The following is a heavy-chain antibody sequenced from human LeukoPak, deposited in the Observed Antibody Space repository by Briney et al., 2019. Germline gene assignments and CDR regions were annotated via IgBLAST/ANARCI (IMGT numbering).Heavy chain of an antibody. V-gene: IGHV4-39*07. CDR1: GGSISSSSYY. CDR2: IYYSGST. J-gene: IGHJ6*03. Sequence: SETLSLTCTVSGGSISSSSYYWGWLRQPPGKGLEWIGSIYYSGSTYYNPSLKSRVTISVDTSKNQFSLKLSSVTAADTAVYYCARGVAGWGYYYYYYMDVWGKGTTVTVSS. CDR3: ARGVAGWGYYYYYYMDV. D-gene: IGHD6-19*01.